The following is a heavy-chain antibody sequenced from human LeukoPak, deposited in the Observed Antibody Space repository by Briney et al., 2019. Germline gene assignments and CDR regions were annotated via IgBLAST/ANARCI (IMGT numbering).Heavy chain of an antibody. CDR3: AKGIAIGAYHGVDY. D-gene: IGHD3-16*01. V-gene: IGHV3-23*01. J-gene: IGHJ4*02. Sequence: GGSLRLSCAASGFTFSSYAMSWVRQAPAKGLEWVSAISGSGGSTYYADSVKGRFTISRDNSKNTLYLQMNSLRAEDTAVYYCAKGIAIGAYHGVDYWGQGTLVTVSS. CDR2: ISGSGGST. CDR1: GFTFSSYA.